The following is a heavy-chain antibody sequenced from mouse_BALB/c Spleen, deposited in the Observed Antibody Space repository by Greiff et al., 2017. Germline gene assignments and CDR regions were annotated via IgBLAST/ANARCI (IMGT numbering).Heavy chain of an antibody. CDR1: EYEFPSHD. J-gene: IGHJ3*01. V-gene: IGHV5-2*03. CDR2: INSDGGST. Sequence: EVKLEESGGGLVQPGESLKLSCESNEYEFPSHDMSWVRKTPEKRLELVAAINSDGGSTYYPDTMERRFIISRDNTKKTLYLQMSSLRSEDTALYYCARHGRLRRRAWFAYWGQGTLVTVSA. CDR3: ARHGRLRRRAWFAY. D-gene: IGHD2-2*01.